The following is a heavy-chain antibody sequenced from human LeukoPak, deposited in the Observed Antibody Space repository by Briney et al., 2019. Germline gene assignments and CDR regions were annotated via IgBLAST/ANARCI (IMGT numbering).Heavy chain of an antibody. Sequence: PGRSLRLSCAASGFTFSSYAMHWVRQAPGKGLEWVAVISYDGSNKYYADSVKGRFTISRDNSKNTLYLQMNSLRAEDTAVYYCAKAMLETYWGQGTLVTVSS. D-gene: IGHD2-8*01. CDR3: AKAMLETY. V-gene: IGHV3-30-3*01. J-gene: IGHJ4*02. CDR2: ISYDGSNK. CDR1: GFTFSSYA.